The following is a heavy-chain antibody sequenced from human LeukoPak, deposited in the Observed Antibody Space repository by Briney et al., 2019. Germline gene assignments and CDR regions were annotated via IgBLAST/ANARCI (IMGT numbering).Heavy chain of an antibody. Sequence: GGSLRLSCAASGFTFSTHAMTWVRQAAGKGLEWVSAISESGGKTCYADSVKGRFTISRDNSKNTLYLQMNSLRVEDTALYYCTKAWAADYWGQGNLVTVSS. D-gene: IGHD1-26*01. V-gene: IGHV3-23*01. J-gene: IGHJ4*02. CDR3: TKAWAADY. CDR1: GFTFSTHA. CDR2: ISESGGKT.